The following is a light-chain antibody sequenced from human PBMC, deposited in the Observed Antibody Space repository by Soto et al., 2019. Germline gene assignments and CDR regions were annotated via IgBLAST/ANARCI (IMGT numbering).Light chain of an antibody. CDR2: KAS. V-gene: IGKV1-5*03. J-gene: IGKJ1*01. Sequence: DIPMTQSPSTLSASVGDRVTITCRASQSISSWLARYQQKPGKAPKVLIYKASNLQSGVPARFSGSGSGTDFTLTISSLQPDDFATYYCQQCNSYPPTFGQGTTVDIK. CDR3: QQCNSYPPT. CDR1: QSISSW.